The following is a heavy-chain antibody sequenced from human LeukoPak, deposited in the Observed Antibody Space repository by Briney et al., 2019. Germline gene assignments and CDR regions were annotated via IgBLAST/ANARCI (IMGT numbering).Heavy chain of an antibody. V-gene: IGHV3-48*01. CDR1: GFTFSSYS. Sequence: PGGSLRLSCAASGFTFSSYSMNWVRQAPGKGLEWVSYISSSSSTIYYADSVKGRFTISRDNAKNSLYLQMNSLRAEDTAVYYCARGQTNYDFWSGYSGGAFDIWGQGTMVTVSS. J-gene: IGHJ3*02. D-gene: IGHD3-3*01. CDR2: ISSSSSTI. CDR3: ARGQTNYDFWSGYSGGAFDI.